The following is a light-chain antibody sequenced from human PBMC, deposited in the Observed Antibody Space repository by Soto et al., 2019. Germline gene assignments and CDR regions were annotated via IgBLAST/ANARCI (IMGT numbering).Light chain of an antibody. CDR2: DAS. J-gene: IGKJ3*01. CDR1: QDITNQ. Sequence: DIPMPQSPSSLSASVGDTVTITCQASQDITNQLYWYQQKPGKAPNLLIYDASHLETGVPSRFRGSGSGTYFTPTISNLQPEEIATYYCQKHDGVPQFGPGTKVDF. CDR3: QKHDGVPQ. V-gene: IGKV1-33*01.